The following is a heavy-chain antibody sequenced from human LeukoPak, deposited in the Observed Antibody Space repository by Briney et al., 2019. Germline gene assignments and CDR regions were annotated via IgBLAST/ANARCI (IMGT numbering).Heavy chain of an antibody. CDR3: ARARTLESGANWFDP. Sequence: KASQTLSLTCTVSGGSISSGGYYWSWIRQHPGEGLEWMGYIYYSGSTYYNPSLKSRVTISVDTSNNQFSLKLSSVTAADTAVYYCARARTLESGANWFDPWGQGTLVTVSS. D-gene: IGHD1-1*01. J-gene: IGHJ5*02. CDR1: GGSISSGGYY. CDR2: IYYSGST. V-gene: IGHV4-31*03.